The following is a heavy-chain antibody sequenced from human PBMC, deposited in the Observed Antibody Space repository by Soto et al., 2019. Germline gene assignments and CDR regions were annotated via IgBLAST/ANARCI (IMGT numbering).Heavy chain of an antibody. J-gene: IGHJ6*02. CDR3: ARDXEGVTHYSYYGMDV. D-gene: IGHD2-21*02. CDR2: ISSSSSYI. Sequence: EVQLVESGGGLVKPGGSLRLSCAASGFTFSPYSMNWVRQAPGXGLEWVSSISSSSSYIYYADSVKGRFTISRDNAKNXLXLXXXXXXXEXTAVYYCARDXEGVTHYSYYGMDVWGQGTTVTVSS. CDR1: GFTFSPYS. V-gene: IGHV3-21*01.